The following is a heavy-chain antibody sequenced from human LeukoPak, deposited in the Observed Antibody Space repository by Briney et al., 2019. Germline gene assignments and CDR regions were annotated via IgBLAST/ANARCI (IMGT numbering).Heavy chain of an antibody. CDR2: ISSSSSYI. D-gene: IGHD6-13*01. Sequence: GGSLRLSCAASGFTFSSYSMNWVRQAPGKGLEWVSSISSSSSYIYYADSVKGRFTISRDNAKNSLYLQMNSLRAEDTAVYYCARERPAAASAFDIWGQGTMVTVS. CDR1: GFTFSSYS. CDR3: ARERPAAASAFDI. J-gene: IGHJ3*02. V-gene: IGHV3-21*01.